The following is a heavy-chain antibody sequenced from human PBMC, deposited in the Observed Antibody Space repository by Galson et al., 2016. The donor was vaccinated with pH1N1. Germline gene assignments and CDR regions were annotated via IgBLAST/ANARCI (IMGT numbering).Heavy chain of an antibody. CDR3: AREDLVVGEGWGYGLDL. Sequence: TLSLTCTVSGGSIRSDGNYWSWIRQVPGKGLEWIGYIHFSGSTNYNPSLKSRSFISVDTSTNQFYLRLTSVTAADTAVDYCAREDLVVGEGWGYGLDLWGQGATVTVSS. CDR1: GGSIRSDGNY. D-gene: IGHD1-26*01. J-gene: IGHJ6*02. V-gene: IGHV4-31*03. CDR2: IHFSGST.